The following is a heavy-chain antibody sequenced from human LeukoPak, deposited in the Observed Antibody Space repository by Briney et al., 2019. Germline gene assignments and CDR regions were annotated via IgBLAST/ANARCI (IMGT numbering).Heavy chain of an antibody. CDR2: IYYSGST. CDR3: VRVDGDYGNDAFDI. Sequence: SETLSLTCTVSGGSISSSSYYWGWIRQPPGEGLEWIGSIYYSGSTYYNPSLKSRVTISVDTSKNQFSLKLSSVTAADTAVYYCVRVDGDYGNDAFDIWGQGTMVTVSS. CDR1: GGSISSSSYY. D-gene: IGHD4-17*01. J-gene: IGHJ3*02. V-gene: IGHV4-39*01.